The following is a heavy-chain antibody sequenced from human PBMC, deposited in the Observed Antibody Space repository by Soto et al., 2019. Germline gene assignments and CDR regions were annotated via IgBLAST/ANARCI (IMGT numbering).Heavy chain of an antibody. J-gene: IGHJ4*02. CDR3: ASTGAGDYYDSSGYFPFDY. D-gene: IGHD3-22*01. Sequence: SVKVSCKASGGTFSSYAISWVRQAPGQGLEWMGGIIPIFGTANYAQKFQGRVTITADESTSTAYMELSSLRSEDTAVYYCASTGAGDYYDSSGYFPFDYWGQGTLVTVSS. CDR2: IIPIFGTA. CDR1: GGTFSSYA. V-gene: IGHV1-69*13.